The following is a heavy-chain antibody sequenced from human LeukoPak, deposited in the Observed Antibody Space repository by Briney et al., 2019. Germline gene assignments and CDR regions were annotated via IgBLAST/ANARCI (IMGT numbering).Heavy chain of an antibody. V-gene: IGHV1-46*01. CDR1: GYTFTNYY. D-gene: IGHD3-9*01. CDR2: INPSGGSP. CDR3: ARDSNILTGYSEYFQH. J-gene: IGHJ1*01. Sequence: ASVKVSCKASGYTFTNYYMHWVRQAPGQGLEWMGIINPSGGSPSYVQRFQGRVTMTTDTSTSTVYMELSSLRSEDTAVYYCARDSNILTGYSEYFQHWGQGTLVTVSS.